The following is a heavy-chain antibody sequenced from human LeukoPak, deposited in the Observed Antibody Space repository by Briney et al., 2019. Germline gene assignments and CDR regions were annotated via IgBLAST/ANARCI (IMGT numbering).Heavy chain of an antibody. J-gene: IGHJ3*02. V-gene: IGHV3-53*01. D-gene: IGHD3-9*01. CDR1: GFTFSDFY. CDR3: ARGRLYYDILTGYSNDAFDI. CDR2: IYSGGST. Sequence: GGSLRLSCAASGFTFSDFYMNWIRQAPGKGLEWVSVIYSGGSTYYADSVKGRFTISRDNSKNTLYLQMNSLRAEDTAVYYCARGRLYYDILTGYSNDAFDIWGQGTMVTVSS.